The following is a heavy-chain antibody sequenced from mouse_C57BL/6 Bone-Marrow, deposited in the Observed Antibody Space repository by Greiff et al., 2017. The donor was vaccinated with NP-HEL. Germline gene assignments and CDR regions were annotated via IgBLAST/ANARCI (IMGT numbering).Heavy chain of an antibody. D-gene: IGHD6-1*01. J-gene: IGHJ4*01. Sequence: EVKVVESGGGLVKPGGSLKLSCAASGFTFSSYTMSWVRQTPEKRLEWVATISGGGGNTYYPDSVKGRFTISRDNAKNTLYLQMSSLRSEDTALYYCARHGAAPYAMDYWGQGTSVTVSS. CDR3: ARHGAAPYAMDY. V-gene: IGHV5-9*01. CDR2: ISGGGGNT. CDR1: GFTFSSYT.